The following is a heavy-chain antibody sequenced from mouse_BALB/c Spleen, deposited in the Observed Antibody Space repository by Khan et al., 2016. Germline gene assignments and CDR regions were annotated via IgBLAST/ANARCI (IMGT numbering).Heavy chain of an antibody. J-gene: IGHJ4*01. CDR2: IHPSDSES. CDR3: TRSAYGNHPYYAMDY. D-gene: IGHD2-1*01. Sequence: QVQLKQSGTELERPGASVKLSCKASGYSFTRYWMNWVKQRPGQGLEWIGMIHPSDSESRLNQKFKDKATLTVDNSSSIAYMQLSSPTSEDSAVYYCTRSAYGNHPYYAMDYWGQGTSVTVSS. V-gene: IGHV1-61*01. CDR1: GYSFTRYW.